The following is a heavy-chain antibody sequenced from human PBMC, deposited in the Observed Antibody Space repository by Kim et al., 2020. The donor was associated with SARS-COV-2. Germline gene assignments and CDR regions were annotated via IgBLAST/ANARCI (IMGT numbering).Heavy chain of an antibody. V-gene: IGHV1-46*01. J-gene: IGHJ5*02. CDR3: AREVVGATYWFDP. D-gene: IGHD1-26*01. Sequence: YAQKFQGRVTMTRDTSTSTVYMELSSLRSEDTAVYYCAREVVGATYWFDPWGQGTLVTVSS.